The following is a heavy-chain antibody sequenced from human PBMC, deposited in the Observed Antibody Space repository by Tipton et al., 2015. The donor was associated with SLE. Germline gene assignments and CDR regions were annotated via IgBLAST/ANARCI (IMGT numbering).Heavy chain of an antibody. Sequence: TLSLTCTVSGGSISSSSYYWGWIRQPPGKGLEWIGSIYYSGSTYYNPSLKSRVTISVDTSKNQFSLKLSSVTAADTAVYYCARVPPGGRLDYWGQGTLVTVSS. D-gene: IGHD2-15*01. CDR2: IYYSGST. V-gene: IGHV4-39*01. CDR1: GGSISSSSYY. CDR3: ARVPPGGRLDY. J-gene: IGHJ4*02.